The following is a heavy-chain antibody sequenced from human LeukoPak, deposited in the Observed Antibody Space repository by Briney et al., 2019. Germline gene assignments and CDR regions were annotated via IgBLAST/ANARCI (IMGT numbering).Heavy chain of an antibody. D-gene: IGHD1-1*01. J-gene: IGHJ4*02. CDR2: VYYTGST. CDR3: ARGVEYFDY. CDR1: GGSIRDHY. V-gene: IGHV4-59*11. Sequence: PSETLSLTCTVTGGSIRDHYWTWLRQPPGKGLEWVGYVYYTGSTIYNPSLRSRVTISADTSKNQFSLVLSSVTAADTAVYFCARGVEYFDYWGQGSLVTVSS.